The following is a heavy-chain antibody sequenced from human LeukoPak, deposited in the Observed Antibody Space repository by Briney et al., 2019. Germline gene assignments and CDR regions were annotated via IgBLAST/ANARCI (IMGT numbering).Heavy chain of an antibody. CDR2: ISGSGSST. Sequence: GGSLRLSCAASGFTFSNYAMSWVRQAPGKGLEWVSAISGSGSSTYYADSVKGRFTVSRDNSKNTLYLQMSSLRVEDTAVYYCAKGLAQLWFYWGQGTLVTVSS. CDR1: GFTFSNYA. J-gene: IGHJ4*02. CDR3: AKGLAQLWFY. D-gene: IGHD5-18*01. V-gene: IGHV3-23*01.